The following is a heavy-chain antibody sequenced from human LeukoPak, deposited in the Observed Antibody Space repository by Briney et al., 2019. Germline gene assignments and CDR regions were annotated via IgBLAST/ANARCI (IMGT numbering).Heavy chain of an antibody. CDR3: ARDGSGYDDAFDI. Sequence: GGSLRLSCAASGFTFSTYSMNWVRQAPGKGLEWVSSISSSSLYIYYADSVKGRFTISRDNAKNSLYLQMNSLRAEDTAVYYCARDGSGYDDAFDIWGQGTMVTVSS. J-gene: IGHJ3*02. CDR1: GFTFSTYS. D-gene: IGHD3-10*01. CDR2: ISSSSLYI. V-gene: IGHV3-21*01.